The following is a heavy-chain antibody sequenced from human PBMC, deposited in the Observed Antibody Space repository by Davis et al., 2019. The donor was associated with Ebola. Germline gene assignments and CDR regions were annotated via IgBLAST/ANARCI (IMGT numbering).Heavy chain of an antibody. V-gene: IGHV3-23*01. CDR2: ISGSGGST. J-gene: IGHJ4*02. CDR3: ARADYDFWSGHRKDFDY. CDR1: GFTFSSYA. Sequence: PGGSLRLSCAASGFTFSSYAMSWVRQAPGKGLEWVSAISGSGGSTYYADSVKGRFTISRDNAKNSLYLQMNSLRDEDTAVYYCARADYDFWSGHRKDFDYWGQGTLVTVSS. D-gene: IGHD3-3*01.